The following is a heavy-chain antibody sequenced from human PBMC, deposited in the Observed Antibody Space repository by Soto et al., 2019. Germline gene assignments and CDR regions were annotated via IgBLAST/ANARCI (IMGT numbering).Heavy chain of an antibody. D-gene: IGHD4-17*01. CDR1: GGSISSSNW. CDR3: AREDAYGDNSFYYYYGMDV. Sequence: SETLSLTCAVSGGSISSSNWWSWVRQPPGKGLEWIGEIYHSGSTNYNPSLKSRVTISVDKSKNQFSLKLSSVTAADTAVYYCAREDAYGDNSFYYYYGMDVWGQGTTVTVSS. V-gene: IGHV4-4*02. CDR2: IYHSGST. J-gene: IGHJ6*02.